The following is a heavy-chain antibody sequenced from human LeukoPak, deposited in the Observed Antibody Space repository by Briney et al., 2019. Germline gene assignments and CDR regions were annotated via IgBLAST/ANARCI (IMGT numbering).Heavy chain of an antibody. CDR2: IDPSSTYI. CDR3: ARAPTVLVGYCSSSSCQADY. Sequence: GGSLRLSCAASRFTFRSFGIHWVRQAPGKGLEWVSAIDPSSTYIYYADSVKGRFTISRDNAENSLYLQMNSLRVEDTAVYYCARAPTVLVGYCSSSSCQADYWGQGTLVTVSS. D-gene: IGHD2-2*01. J-gene: IGHJ4*02. V-gene: IGHV3-21*01. CDR1: RFTFRSFG.